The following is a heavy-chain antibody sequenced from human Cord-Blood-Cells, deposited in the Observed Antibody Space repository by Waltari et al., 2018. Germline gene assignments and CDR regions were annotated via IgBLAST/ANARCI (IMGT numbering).Heavy chain of an antibody. CDR3: ARGSHTGGFDY. Sequence: EVQLVESGGGLVQPGGSLRLSCAASGFTFSSYEMNWVRQAPGKGLEWVSYISSSGSTIYYAGSGKGRFTISRDNAKNSLYLQMNSLRAEDTAVYYCARGSHTGGFDYWGQGTLVTVSS. J-gene: IGHJ4*02. CDR2: ISSSGSTI. CDR1: GFTFSSYE. D-gene: IGHD5-18*01. V-gene: IGHV3-48*03.